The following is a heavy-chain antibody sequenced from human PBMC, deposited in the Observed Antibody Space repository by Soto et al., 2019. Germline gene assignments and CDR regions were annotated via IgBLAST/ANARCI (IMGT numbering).Heavy chain of an antibody. CDR2: IFGGGGT. Sequence: GGSLRLSCEVSGFIVSSNYMSWVRQAPGRGLEWVSVIFGGGGTYYADSVKGRFTISKDNSKNKVYLQMNTLRAEDTAVYYCAGGFNYGYIDHWGQGTAVTVTS. J-gene: IGHJ4*02. CDR1: GFIVSSNY. CDR3: AGGFNYGYIDH. V-gene: IGHV3-53*01. D-gene: IGHD3-10*01.